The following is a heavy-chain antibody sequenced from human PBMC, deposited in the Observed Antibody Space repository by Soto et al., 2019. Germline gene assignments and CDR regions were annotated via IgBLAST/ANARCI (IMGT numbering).Heavy chain of an antibody. D-gene: IGHD3-3*01. CDR1: GFTFSDHY. V-gene: IGHV3-72*01. J-gene: IGHJ4*02. CDR3: ARDERDLRFLEWSYYFDY. CDR2: TRNKANSYTT. Sequence: GGSLRLSCAASGFTFSDHYMDWVRQAPGKGLEWVGRTRNKANSYTTEYAASVKGRFTISRDDSKNSLYLQLNSLRAEDTAVYYCARDERDLRFLEWSYYFDYWGQGTLVTVSS.